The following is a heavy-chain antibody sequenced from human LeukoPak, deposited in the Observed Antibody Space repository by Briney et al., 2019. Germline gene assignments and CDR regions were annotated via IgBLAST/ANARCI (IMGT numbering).Heavy chain of an antibody. J-gene: IGHJ6*02. V-gene: IGHV3-23*01. Sequence: GGSLRLSCAASGFTFSIYAMSWVRQAPGKGLEWISALSGSGGSTYYAVSVKGRFTISRDNSKNTLYLQMNSLRVEDTAVYYCAKDRSYGLDVWGQGTTVTVSS. CDR2: LSGSGGST. CDR3: AKDRSYGLDV. CDR1: GFTFSIYA.